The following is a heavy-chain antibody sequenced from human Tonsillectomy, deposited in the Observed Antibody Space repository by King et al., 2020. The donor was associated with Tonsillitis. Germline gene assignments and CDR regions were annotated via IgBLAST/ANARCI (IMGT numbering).Heavy chain of an antibody. CDR3: ARARTKGGSTVTTLWFDY. CDR2: ISSSSSYT. CDR1: GFTFSDYY. Sequence: VQLVESGGGLVKPGGSLRLSCAASGFTFSDYYMSWIRQAPGKGLEWVSYISSSSSYTKYADSVKGRFTISRDNAKNSLYLQMNSLRAEDTAVYYCARARTKGGSTVTTLWFDYWGQGTLVTVSS. J-gene: IGHJ4*02. D-gene: IGHD4-17*01. V-gene: IGHV3-11*06.